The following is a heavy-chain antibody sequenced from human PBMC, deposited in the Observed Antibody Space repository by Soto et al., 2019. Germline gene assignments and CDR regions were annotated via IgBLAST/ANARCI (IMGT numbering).Heavy chain of an antibody. J-gene: IGHJ6*02. CDR1: GFSLNTGGVG. CDR2: IYWDDDE. CDR3: VRNLRYYGVDYFSGMDA. D-gene: IGHD3-10*01. V-gene: IGHV2-5*02. Sequence: ITLKESGPTLVKPTQTLTLTCTFSGFSLNTGGVGVGWVRQPRGKAKEWLALIYWDDDERYRPSLRSRLTITKVTINNQVVPTMTNMVPEDTATYCCVRNLRYYGVDYFSGMDAWGQGTTGTVSS.